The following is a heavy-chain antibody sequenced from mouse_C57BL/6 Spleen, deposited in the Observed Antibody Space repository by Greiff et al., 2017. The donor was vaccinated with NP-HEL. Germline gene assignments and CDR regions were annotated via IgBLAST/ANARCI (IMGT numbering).Heavy chain of an antibody. Sequence: QVQLQQSGAELVKPGASVKISCKASGYAFSSYWMNWVQQRPGKGLEWIGQIYPGDGDTNYNGKFKGQATLTADKSSSTAYMQLSSLTSEDSAVYFCARGESSRGQGTTLTVAS. J-gene: IGHJ2*01. CDR2: IYPGDGDT. CDR3: ARGESS. CDR1: GYAFSSYW. D-gene: IGHD1-3*01. V-gene: IGHV1-80*01.